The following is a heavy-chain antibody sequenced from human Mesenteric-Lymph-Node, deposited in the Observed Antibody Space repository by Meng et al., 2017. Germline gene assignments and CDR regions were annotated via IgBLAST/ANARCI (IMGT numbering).Heavy chain of an antibody. V-gene: IGHV3-21*01. CDR2: ISSSSSYI. CDR1: GVTFSSYS. CDR3: ASPGIAAEFDY. J-gene: IGHJ4*02. D-gene: IGHD6-13*01. Sequence: VQLVESGGGVVQPGRSLRISCAASGVTFSSYSMNWVRQAPGKGLEWVSSISSSSSYIYYADSVKGRFTISRDNAKNSLYLQMNSLRAEDTAVYYCASPGIAAEFDYWGQGTLVTVFS.